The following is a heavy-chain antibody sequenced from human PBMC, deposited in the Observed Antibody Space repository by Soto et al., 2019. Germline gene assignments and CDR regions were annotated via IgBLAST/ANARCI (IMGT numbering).Heavy chain of an antibody. CDR1: CGSISSSNW. V-gene: IGHV4-4*02. J-gene: IGHJ5*02. D-gene: IGHD3-10*01. Sequence: SETLSLTCAVSCGSISSSNWWSWVRQPPGKGLEWIGEIYHSGSTNYNPSLKSRVTISVDKSKNQFSLKLSSVTAADTAVYYSASGGDILTGSGSYSVRNWFDPWGQGTLVTVSS. CDR2: IYHSGST. CDR3: ASGGDILTGSGSYSVRNWFDP.